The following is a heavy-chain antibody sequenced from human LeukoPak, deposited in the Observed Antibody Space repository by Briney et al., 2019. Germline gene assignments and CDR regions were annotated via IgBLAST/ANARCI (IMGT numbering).Heavy chain of an antibody. Sequence: PGGSLRLSCAASGFNFLNAYMSWVRQAPGKGLEWGSIISGSGDNTYYADSMKGRFTISRDNSKNTLYLQMNSLRAEDTAVYYCAKAHSSSWYYFDYWGQGTLVTVSS. J-gene: IGHJ4*02. V-gene: IGHV3-23*01. CDR1: GFNFLNAY. CDR3: AKAHSSSWYYFDY. D-gene: IGHD6-13*01. CDR2: ISGSGDNT.